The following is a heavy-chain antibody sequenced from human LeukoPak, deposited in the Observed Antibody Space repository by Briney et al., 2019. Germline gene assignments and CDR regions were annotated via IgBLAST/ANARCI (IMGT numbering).Heavy chain of an antibody. CDR3: AKGGIPTGPYYYFYYMDV. Sequence: GGSLRLSCAASGFTFSRNVMHWVRQAPGRGLEWVVLISYDGNNKFYADSVKGRFTISRDNSRNTLFLQMNRLRGEDAAVYSCAKGGIPTGPYYYFYYMDVWGKGTAVTVSS. CDR1: GFTFSRNV. V-gene: IGHV3-30*04. CDR2: ISYDGNNK. D-gene: IGHD3-10*01. J-gene: IGHJ6*03.